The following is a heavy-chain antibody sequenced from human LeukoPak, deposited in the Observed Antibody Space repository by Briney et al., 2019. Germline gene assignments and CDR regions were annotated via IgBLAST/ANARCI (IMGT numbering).Heavy chain of an antibody. CDR3: ARDSRSRITIFGVVNTNDY. CDR1: GYTFTSYG. D-gene: IGHD3-3*01. J-gene: IGHJ4*02. CDR2: ISAYNGNT. V-gene: IGHV1-18*01. Sequence: ASVKVSCKASGYTFTSYGISWARQAPGQGLEWMGWISAYNGNTNYAQKLQGRVTMTTDTSTSTAYMELRSLRSDDTAVYYCARDSRSRITIFGVVNTNDYWGQGTLVTVSS.